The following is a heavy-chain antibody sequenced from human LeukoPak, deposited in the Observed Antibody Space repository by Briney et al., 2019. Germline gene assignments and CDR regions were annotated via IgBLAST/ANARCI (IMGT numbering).Heavy chain of an antibody. Sequence: GGSLRLSCAASGFTFSNAWMSWVRQAPGKGLEWVANIKQDGSEKYYVDSVKGRFTISRDNAKNSLYLQMNSLRAEDTAVYYCARDLDPSDIVATIFDYWGQGTLVTVSS. CDR1: GFTFSNAW. J-gene: IGHJ4*02. CDR2: IKQDGSEK. V-gene: IGHV3-7*01. D-gene: IGHD5-12*01. CDR3: ARDLDPSDIVATIFDY.